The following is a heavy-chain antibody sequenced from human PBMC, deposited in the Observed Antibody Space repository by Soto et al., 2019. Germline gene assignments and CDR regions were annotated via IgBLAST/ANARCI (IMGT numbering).Heavy chain of an antibody. Sequence: ASVKVSCKASGYTFTSYGISWVRQAPGQGLEWMGWISAYNGNTNYAQKLQGRVTMTTDTSTSTAYMELRSLRSDDTAVYYCARNQYCSGGSCYDWFDPWGQGTLVTVSS. CDR3: ARNQYCSGGSCYDWFDP. CDR1: GYTFTSYG. V-gene: IGHV1-18*01. J-gene: IGHJ5*02. CDR2: ISAYNGNT. D-gene: IGHD2-15*01.